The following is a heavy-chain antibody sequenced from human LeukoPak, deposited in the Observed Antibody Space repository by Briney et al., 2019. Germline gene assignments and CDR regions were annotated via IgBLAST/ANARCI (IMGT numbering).Heavy chain of an antibody. J-gene: IGHJ4*02. D-gene: IGHD3-10*01. Sequence: GGSLRLSCAASGFTFSSYWMSWVRQAPGKGLEWVANIKQDGSEKYYVDSVKGRFTISRDNAKNSLYLQMNSLRAEDTAVYYCARDPSITMVRGVIGYFDYWGQGTLVTVSS. CDR1: GFTFSSYW. CDR3: ARDPSITMVRGVIGYFDY. V-gene: IGHV3-7*01. CDR2: IKQDGSEK.